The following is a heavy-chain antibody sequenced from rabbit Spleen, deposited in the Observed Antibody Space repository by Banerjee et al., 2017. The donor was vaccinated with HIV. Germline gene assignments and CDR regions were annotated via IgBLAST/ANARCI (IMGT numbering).Heavy chain of an antibody. V-gene: IGHV1S45*01. CDR3: ARDAGSSFSSYGMDL. D-gene: IGHD8-1*01. Sequence: QEQLVESGGGLVKPGASLTLTCTASGFSFSSSYDMCWVRQAPGKGLEWIGCIDSGSSGFTYFATWAKGRFTISKTSSTTVTLQMTRLTAADTATYFCARDAGSSFSSYGMDLWGPGTLVTVS. CDR2: IDSGSSGFT. CDR1: GFSFSSSYD. J-gene: IGHJ6*01.